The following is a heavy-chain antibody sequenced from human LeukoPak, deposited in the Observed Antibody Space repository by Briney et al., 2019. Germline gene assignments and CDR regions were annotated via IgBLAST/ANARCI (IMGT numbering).Heavy chain of an antibody. CDR3: ARDQYQTVDALREYYCYGMDV. D-gene: IGHD4-11*01. CDR1: GYTFTSYA. J-gene: IGHJ6*02. CDR2: INAGNGNT. V-gene: IGHV1-3*01. Sequence: ASVKVSCKASGYTFTSYAMHWVRQAPGQRLEWMGWINAGNGNTKYSQKFQGRVTITRDTSASTAYMELSSLRSEDTAVYYCARDQYQTVDALREYYCYGMDVWGQGTTVTVSS.